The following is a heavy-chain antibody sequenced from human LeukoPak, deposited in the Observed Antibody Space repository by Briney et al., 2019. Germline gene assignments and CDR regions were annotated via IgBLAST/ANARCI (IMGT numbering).Heavy chain of an antibody. J-gene: IGHJ3*02. V-gene: IGHV1-18*01. CDR3: ARDAGSGIWFGEPKAFEI. CDR2: ISAYNGNT. D-gene: IGHD3-10*01. CDR1: GYTFTSYG. Sequence: GASVKVSCKASGYTFTSYGISWVRQAPGQGLEWMGWISAYNGNTNYAQKLQGRVTMTTDTSTSTAYMELRSLRSDDTAVYYCARDAGSGIWFGEPKAFEIWGQGTMVTVSS.